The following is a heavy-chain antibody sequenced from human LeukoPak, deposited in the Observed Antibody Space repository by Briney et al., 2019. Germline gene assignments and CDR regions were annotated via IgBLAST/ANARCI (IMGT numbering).Heavy chain of an antibody. CDR1: GGTFSSYA. CDR3: ARDRSGSPFDY. V-gene: IGHV1-69*04. Sequence: ASVKVSCKASGGTFSSYAISWVRQAPGQGLEWMGRIIPTLGIANYAQKFQGRVTITADKSTSTAYMELSSLRSEDTAVYYCARDRSGSPFDYWGQGTLVTVSS. J-gene: IGHJ4*02. D-gene: IGHD1-26*01. CDR2: IIPTLGIA.